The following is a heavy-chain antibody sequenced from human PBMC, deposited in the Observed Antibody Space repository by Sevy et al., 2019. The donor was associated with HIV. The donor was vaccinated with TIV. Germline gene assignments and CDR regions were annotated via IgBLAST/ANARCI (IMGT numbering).Heavy chain of an antibody. D-gene: IGHD4-4*01. CDR3: ARETDNSARWLDP. V-gene: IGHV3-30*02. J-gene: IGHJ5*02. CDR1: GFTFNFHG. CDR2: IWHDGSNK. Sequence: QLGGSLRLSCAASGFTFNFHGMHWVRQAPGKGLEWVAFIWHDGSNKYMADSVKGRFTISRDNSKNTLFLQMNGLTVEDTAVYYCARETDNSARWLDPWGQGTLVTVSS.